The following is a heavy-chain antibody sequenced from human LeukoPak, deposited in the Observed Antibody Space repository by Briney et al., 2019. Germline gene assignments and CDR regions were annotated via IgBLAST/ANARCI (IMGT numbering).Heavy chain of an antibody. V-gene: IGHV3-72*01. CDR3: TKLYVSSWCDY. J-gene: IGHJ4*02. CDR2: IRNKAKSYTT. Sequence: GGSLRLSCAASGFTFSDHYMDWVRQAPGKGLEWVGRIRNKAKSYTTEYAVSVKGRFTISRDDSKNSVFLQMNSLKTEDTAMYYCTKLYVSSWCDYWGQGTLVTVSS. D-gene: IGHD6-13*01. CDR1: GFTFSDHY.